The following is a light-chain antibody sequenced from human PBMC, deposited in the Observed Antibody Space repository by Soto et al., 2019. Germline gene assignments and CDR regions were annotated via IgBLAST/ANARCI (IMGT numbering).Light chain of an antibody. Sequence: EIVLTQSPGTLSLSPGESATLSCRASQSVTASNLAWYQQKPGQAPRLLIYRASNRATGIPDRFSGSGSGTEFTLTINRLEPGDFAVYHCQQYGSSGGHGFGQGTKVEIK. CDR2: RAS. V-gene: IGKV3-20*01. CDR3: QQYGSSGGHG. J-gene: IGKJ2*03. CDR1: QSVTASN.